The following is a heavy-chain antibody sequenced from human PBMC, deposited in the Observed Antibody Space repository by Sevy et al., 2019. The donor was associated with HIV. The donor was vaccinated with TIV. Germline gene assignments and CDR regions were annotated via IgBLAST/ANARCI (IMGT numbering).Heavy chain of an antibody. CDR2: IKSKTDAATR. CDR3: AAGTGTSDFDH. V-gene: IGHV3-15*01. D-gene: IGHD1-7*01. J-gene: IGHJ4*02. CDR1: GFTFSEAW. Sequence: GGSLRLSCAASGFTFSEAWMSWVRQAPGKGLEWVGRIKSKTDAATRDFAAPVRGRFSISREDSANTVYLVMNNLKPEDTGVYYCAAGTGTSDFDHWGQGTLVTVSS.